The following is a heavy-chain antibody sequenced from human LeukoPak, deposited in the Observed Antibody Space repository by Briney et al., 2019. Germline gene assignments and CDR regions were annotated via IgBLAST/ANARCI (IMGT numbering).Heavy chain of an antibody. D-gene: IGHD2/OR15-2a*01. V-gene: IGHV3-21*01. CDR1: GFTFSRYS. Sequence: GGSLRLSCAASGFTFSRYSMNWVRQAPGKGLEWVAFIRSSTTYTYYADSVKGRVTSSRDNDRNSLYLQMDSLRAEDTAVYYCARADTSEYYMDVWGNGTTAIVSS. CDR3: ARADTSEYYMDV. CDR2: IRSSTTYT. J-gene: IGHJ6*03.